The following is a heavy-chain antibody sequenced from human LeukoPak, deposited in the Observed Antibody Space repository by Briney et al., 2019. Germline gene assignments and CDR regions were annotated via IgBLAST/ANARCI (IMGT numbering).Heavy chain of an antibody. J-gene: IGHJ3*02. Sequence: SETLSLTCTVSGGSISSGDYYWSWIRQPPGKGLEWIGYIYYSGSTNYNPSLKSRVTISVDTSKNQFSLKLSSVTAADTAVYYCARVGDYYDSSGYNAFDIWGQGTMVTVSS. V-gene: IGHV4-61*08. D-gene: IGHD3-22*01. CDR3: ARVGDYYDSSGYNAFDI. CDR1: GGSISSGDYY. CDR2: IYYSGST.